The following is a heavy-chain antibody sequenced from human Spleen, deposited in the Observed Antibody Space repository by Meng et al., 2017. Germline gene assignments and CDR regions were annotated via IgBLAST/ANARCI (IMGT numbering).Heavy chain of an antibody. CDR2: ISSSGSTI. Sequence: GGSLRLSCAASGFTFSSYAMSWVRQAPGKGLEWVSSISSSGSTIYYADSVKGRFTISRDNAKNSLYLQMNSLRAEDTAVYYCAKDGDYGVPFDYWGQGTLVTVSS. V-gene: IGHV3-48*03. CDR1: GFTFSSYA. D-gene: IGHD4-17*01. CDR3: AKDGDYGVPFDY. J-gene: IGHJ4*02.